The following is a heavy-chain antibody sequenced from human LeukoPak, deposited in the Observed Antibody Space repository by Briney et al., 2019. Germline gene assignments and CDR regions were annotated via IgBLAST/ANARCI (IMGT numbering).Heavy chain of an antibody. J-gene: IGHJ4*02. CDR3: ARGTMVYATRFDY. V-gene: IGHV3-64*01. Sequence: GGSLRLSCAASGFTFSSYAMHWVRQAPGKGLEYVSAISSNGGSTYYANSVKGRFTISRDYSKNTLYLQMGSLRAEDMAVYYCARGTMVYATRFDYWGQGTLVTVSS. D-gene: IGHD2-8*01. CDR1: GFTFSSYA. CDR2: ISSNGGST.